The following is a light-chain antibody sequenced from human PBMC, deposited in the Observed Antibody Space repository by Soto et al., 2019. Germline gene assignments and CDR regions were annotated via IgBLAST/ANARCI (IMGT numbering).Light chain of an antibody. CDR2: DAS. Sequence: EIVLTQSPATLSLSPGERATLSCRASQSVSSYLAWYQHKPGQAPRLLIHDASNRATGIPARFSGSGSGTDFTLTISSLEPEDFAVYYCQQYGSSPPYTFGQGTKLEIK. J-gene: IGKJ2*01. V-gene: IGKV3-11*01. CDR3: QQYGSSPPYT. CDR1: QSVSSY.